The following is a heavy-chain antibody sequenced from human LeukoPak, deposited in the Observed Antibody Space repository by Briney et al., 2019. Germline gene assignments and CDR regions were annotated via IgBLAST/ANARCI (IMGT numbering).Heavy chain of an antibody. V-gene: IGHV4-39*01. CDR2: IYYSGST. D-gene: IGHD6-19*01. CDR3: ARHASVDGNWPRPLDY. Sequence: SETLSLTCTVSGGSISSSNYYWGWIRQPPGKGLEWIGNIYYSGSTYYKPSLKTRVTISVDTSKNQFSLKLTSVTTADTAVYYCARHASVDGNWPRPLDYWGQGSLVTVSS. CDR1: GGSISSSNYY. J-gene: IGHJ4*02.